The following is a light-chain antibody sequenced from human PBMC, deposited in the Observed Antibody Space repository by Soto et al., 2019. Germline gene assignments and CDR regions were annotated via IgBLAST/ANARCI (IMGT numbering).Light chain of an antibody. Sequence: EIVLTQSPGTLSLSPGERATLSCRASQSVSSSYLAWYQQKPGQTPRLLFYGASSRATGIPDRFSGSGSGTDFTLTISRLEPEDFAVYYCQHYCSSPFTFGPGPKVDIK. CDR1: QSVSSSY. J-gene: IGKJ3*01. CDR3: QHYCSSPFT. CDR2: GAS. V-gene: IGKV3-20*01.